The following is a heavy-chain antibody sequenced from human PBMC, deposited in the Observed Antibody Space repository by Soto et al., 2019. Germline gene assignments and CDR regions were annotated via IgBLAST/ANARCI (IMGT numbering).Heavy chain of an antibody. D-gene: IGHD3-16*01. J-gene: IGHJ3*02. CDR1: GGNFDSHT. Sequence: QLVQSGAEVKKPGSSVKVSCKTSGGNFDSHTLAWVRQAPGQGLEWLGGSLPIFGTGNVAQKSKGRVRVSEDESSSTAYMELSGLTSQDTAVYYCARALGGEMAAIPRPFDIWGQGTLIIVSS. V-gene: IGHV1-69*01. CDR3: ARALGGEMAAIPRPFDI. CDR2: SLPIFGTG.